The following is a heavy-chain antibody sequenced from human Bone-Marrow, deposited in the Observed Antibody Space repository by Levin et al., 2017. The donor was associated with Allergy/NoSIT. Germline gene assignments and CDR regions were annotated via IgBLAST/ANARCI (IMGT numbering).Heavy chain of an antibody. CDR3: ARQPPPYSGVPRYFDY. Sequence: ASVKVSCKASGYTFTSYDINWVRQATGQGLEWMGWMNPNSGNTGYAQKFQGRVTMTRNTSISTAYMELSSLRSEDTAVYYCARQPPPYSGVPRYFDYWGQGTLVTVSS. V-gene: IGHV1-8*01. D-gene: IGHD4-11*01. CDR2: MNPNSGNT. J-gene: IGHJ4*02. CDR1: GYTFTSYD.